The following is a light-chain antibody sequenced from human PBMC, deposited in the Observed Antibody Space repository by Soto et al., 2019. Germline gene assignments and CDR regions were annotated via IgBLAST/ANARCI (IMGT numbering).Light chain of an antibody. CDR1: QSIRNW. J-gene: IGKJ1*01. Sequence: DIQMTQSPSTVSASVGDIVTITCRASQSIRNWLAWYQQKPGKAPKLLIYDASSLESGVPSRFSGSGSGTEFTLTISSLQPDDFATYYCQQFNTSPWTFGQGTKVDIK. V-gene: IGKV1-5*01. CDR2: DAS. CDR3: QQFNTSPWT.